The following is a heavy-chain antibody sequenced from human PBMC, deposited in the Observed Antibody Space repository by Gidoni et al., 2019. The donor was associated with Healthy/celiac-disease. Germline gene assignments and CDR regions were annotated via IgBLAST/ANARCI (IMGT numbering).Heavy chain of an antibody. D-gene: IGHD3-10*02. J-gene: IGHJ4*02. CDR2: ISWNSGSI. CDR1: GFPFAAYA. Sequence: EVQLVESGGGLVQPGRYLRRSCAASGFPFAAYAMHWVRQAPGKGLEWVSGISWNSGSIGYADSVKGRFTISRDNAKNSLYLQMNSLRAEDTALYYCAKGVKRSFKDYYVEKYYFDYWGQGTLVTVSS. CDR3: AKGVKRSFKDYYVEKYYFDY. V-gene: IGHV3-9*01.